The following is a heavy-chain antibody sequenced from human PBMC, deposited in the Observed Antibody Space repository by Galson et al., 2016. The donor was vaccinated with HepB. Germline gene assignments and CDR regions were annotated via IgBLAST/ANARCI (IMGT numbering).Heavy chain of an antibody. CDR3: AKDVGLYGFLDY. D-gene: IGHD3-10*01. V-gene: IGHV3-30*18. Sequence: SLRLSCAASGFSFSNSGMHWVRQAPGKGLEWVTFISYDGNNKYYAEPVKGRFAISRDKSKNTVYLQMNSLRAEDTAVYYCAKDVGLYGFLDYWGQGTVVTVSS. CDR1: GFSFSNSG. J-gene: IGHJ4*02. CDR2: ISYDGNNK.